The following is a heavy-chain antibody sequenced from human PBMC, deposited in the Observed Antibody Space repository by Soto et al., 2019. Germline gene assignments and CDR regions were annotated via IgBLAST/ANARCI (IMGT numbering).Heavy chain of an antibody. J-gene: IGHJ6*02. CDR2: IFYSGSS. CDR1: GGSISSSDYY. D-gene: IGHD3-10*01. CDR3: AKTFASGNFYYYYGMDV. Sequence: QLQLQESGPGLVKPSETLSLTCTVSGGSISSSDYYWGWIRQPPGKGLEWIGSIFYSGSSFYNPSLQSRATTSVDTSKNHFSLKLSSVTAADTAVYYCAKTFASGNFYYYYGMDVWGQGTTVTVSS. V-gene: IGHV4-39*02.